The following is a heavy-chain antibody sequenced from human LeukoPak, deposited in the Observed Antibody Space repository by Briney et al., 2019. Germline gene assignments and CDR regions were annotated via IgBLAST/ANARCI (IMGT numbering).Heavy chain of an antibody. V-gene: IGHV4-59*01. Sequence: SETLSLTCTVPGGSISSYYWSWIRQPPGKGLEWIGYIYYSGSTNYNPSLKSRVTISVDTSKNQFSLKLSSVTAADTAVYYCTRGSIAYYYMGVWGKGTTVTISS. CDR1: GGSISSYY. CDR2: IYYSGST. D-gene: IGHD3-22*01. J-gene: IGHJ6*03. CDR3: TRGSIAYYYMGV.